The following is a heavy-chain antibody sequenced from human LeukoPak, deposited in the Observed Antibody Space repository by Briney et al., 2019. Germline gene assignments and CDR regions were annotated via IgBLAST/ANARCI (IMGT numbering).Heavy chain of an antibody. D-gene: IGHD3-22*01. Sequence: ASVKVSCKASGYTFTSYDINWVRQATGQGLEWMGWMNPNSGNTGYAQKFQGRVTMTRNTSISTAYMELSSLRSEDTAVYYCARGGFRTYYYGSSGYYGNDYWGQGTLVTVSS. CDR1: GYTFTSYD. CDR2: MNPNSGNT. J-gene: IGHJ4*02. V-gene: IGHV1-8*01. CDR3: ARGGFRTYYYGSSGYYGNDY.